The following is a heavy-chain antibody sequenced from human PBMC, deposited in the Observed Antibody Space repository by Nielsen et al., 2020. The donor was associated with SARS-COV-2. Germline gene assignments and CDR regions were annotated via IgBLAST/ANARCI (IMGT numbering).Heavy chain of an antibody. D-gene: IGHD6-19*01. Sequence: GGSLRLSCAASGFSVSNNYLTWFRQAPGKGLEWVANIKPDGSEEYYVDSVKGRFTISRDNAKNSLDLQMNSLRAEDMAVYYCATNSDWRHDYWGQGTLVTVST. CDR3: ATNSDWRHDY. J-gene: IGHJ4*02. CDR2: IKPDGSEE. V-gene: IGHV3-7*01. CDR1: GFSVSNNY.